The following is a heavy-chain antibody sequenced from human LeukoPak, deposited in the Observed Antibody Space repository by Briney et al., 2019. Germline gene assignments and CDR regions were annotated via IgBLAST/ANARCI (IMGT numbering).Heavy chain of an antibody. CDR1: GGSIRSSSYY. J-gene: IGHJ3*02. D-gene: IGHD3-22*01. Sequence: PSETLSLTCTVSGGSIRSSSYYWGWIRQPPEKGLEWIGSIYYSGSTSYNPSLKSRVTISVDTSKNQFSLKLSSVTAADTAVYYCARNDRITMIYIWGQGTMVTVSS. CDR2: IYYSGST. V-gene: IGHV4-39*01. CDR3: ARNDRITMIYI.